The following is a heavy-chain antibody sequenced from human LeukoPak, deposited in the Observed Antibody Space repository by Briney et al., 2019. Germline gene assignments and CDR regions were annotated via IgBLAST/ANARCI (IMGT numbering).Heavy chain of an antibody. V-gene: IGHV1-24*01. J-gene: IGHJ3*02. CDR1: GYTLTELS. CDR3: AKGVKGKTGATSADAFDI. CDR2: FDPEDGET. Sequence: ASVKVSCKVSGYTLTELSMHWVRQAPGKGLEWMGGFDPEDGETIYAQKFQGRVTMTEDTSTDTAYMELSSLRSEDTAVYYCAKGVKGKTGATSADAFDIWGQGTMVTVSS. D-gene: IGHD1-26*01.